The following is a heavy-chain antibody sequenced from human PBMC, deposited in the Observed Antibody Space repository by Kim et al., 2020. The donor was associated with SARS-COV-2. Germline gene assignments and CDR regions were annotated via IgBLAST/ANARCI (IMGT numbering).Heavy chain of an antibody. CDR3: AKDPRYNWNYGDY. J-gene: IGHJ4*02. D-gene: IGHD1-7*01. V-gene: IGHV3-23*01. Sequence: GGSLRLSCAASGFTFSSYAMSWVRQAPGKGLEWVSAISGSGGSTYYADSVKCRFTISRDNSKNTLYLQMNSLRAEDTAVYYCAKDPRYNWNYGDYWGQGTLVTVSS. CDR2: ISGSGGST. CDR1: GFTFSSYA.